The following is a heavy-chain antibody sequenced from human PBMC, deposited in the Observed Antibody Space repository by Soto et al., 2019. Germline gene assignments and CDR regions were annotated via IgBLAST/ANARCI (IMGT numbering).Heavy chain of an antibody. D-gene: IGHD3-9*01. Sequence: QVQLVQSGAEVKKPGSSVKVSCKASGGTFSSYAISWVRQAPGQGLEWMGGIIPIFGTANYAQKFQGRVTITADESTSTAYMELSSLRSEDTAVYYWARDGFNDDSLTGYRFYNWFDPWSQGTLVTVSS. CDR3: ARDGFNDDSLTGYRFYNWFDP. CDR2: IIPIFGTA. J-gene: IGHJ5*02. V-gene: IGHV1-69*01. CDR1: GGTFSSYA.